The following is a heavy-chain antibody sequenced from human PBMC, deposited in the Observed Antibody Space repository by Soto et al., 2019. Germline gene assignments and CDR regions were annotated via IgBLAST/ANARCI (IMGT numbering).Heavy chain of an antibody. Sequence: QVQLVQSGAEVKEPGASVRVSCKAFGYTFTAYNIHWLRQAPGQGLEWMGWINAGNGNTRSSRKFQGRVIITRDTSATPAYLEVDSLRSADTAIYFCARVAPSGGSVPRFDPWGQGTLLTVSS. CDR1: GYTFTAYN. CDR2: INAGNGNT. V-gene: IGHV1-3*01. D-gene: IGHD3-10*01. CDR3: ARVAPSGGSVPRFDP. J-gene: IGHJ5*02.